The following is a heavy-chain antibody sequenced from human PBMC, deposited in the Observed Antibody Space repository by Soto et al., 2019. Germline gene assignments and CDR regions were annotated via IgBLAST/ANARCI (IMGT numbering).Heavy chain of an antibody. CDR3: TSCYLKNLPSSFRLSYMDV. D-gene: IGHD2-21*02. Sequence: ASVKVSCKASGGTFSSYTISWVRQAPGQGLEWMGRIIPILGIANYAQKFQGRVTITADKSTSTAYMELSSLRSEDTAVYYCTSCYLKNLPSSFRLSYMDVWGKGTTVTVSS. V-gene: IGHV1-69*02. CDR1: GGTFSSYT. CDR2: IIPILGIA. J-gene: IGHJ6*03.